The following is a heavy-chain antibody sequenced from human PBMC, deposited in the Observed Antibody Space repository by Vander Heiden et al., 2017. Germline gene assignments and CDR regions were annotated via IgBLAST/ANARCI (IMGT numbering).Heavy chain of an antibody. D-gene: IGHD3-22*01. CDR1: GYSFSRYW. CDR2: IYPGDSDT. V-gene: IGHV5-51*01. Sequence: EVQLVQSGAEVRQPGESLKISCKGSGYSFSRYWIGWVRQMPGKGLEWMGIIYPGDSDTRYSPSFQGQVTISVDKSISTAYLQWSSLKASDTAMYYCARQYYYDSSGYYPFDYWGQGTLVTVSS. CDR3: ARQYYYDSSGYYPFDY. J-gene: IGHJ4*02.